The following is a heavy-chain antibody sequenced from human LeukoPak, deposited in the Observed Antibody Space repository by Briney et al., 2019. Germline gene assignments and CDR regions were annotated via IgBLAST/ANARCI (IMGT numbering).Heavy chain of an antibody. Sequence: GGSLRLSCAASGFTFSSYAMSWVRQAPGKGLEWVSAISGSGGSTYYADSVKGRFTISRDNSKDTLYLQMNSLRAEDTAVYYCAKGTAVAGWNYWGQGTLVTVSS. CDR3: AKGTAVAGWNY. J-gene: IGHJ4*02. CDR2: ISGSGGST. CDR1: GFTFSSYA. D-gene: IGHD6-19*01. V-gene: IGHV3-23*01.